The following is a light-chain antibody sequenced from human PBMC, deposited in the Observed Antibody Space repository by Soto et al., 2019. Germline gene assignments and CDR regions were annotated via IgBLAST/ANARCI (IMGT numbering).Light chain of an antibody. J-gene: IGLJ1*01. CDR2: EVT. V-gene: IGLV2-14*01. CDR1: SSDVGAYNY. Sequence: SVLTQPASVSGSPGQSITISCTGTSSDVGAYNYVPWYQHHPGKVPKLLIYEVTNRPSGVSDRFSGSKSGNTASLTISGLQAEDEADYYCSSKRDSSTLFVFGTGTKVTVL. CDR3: SSKRDSSTLFV.